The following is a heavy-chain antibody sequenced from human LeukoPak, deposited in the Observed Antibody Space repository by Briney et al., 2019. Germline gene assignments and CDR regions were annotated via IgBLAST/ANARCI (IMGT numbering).Heavy chain of an antibody. J-gene: IGHJ4*02. V-gene: IGHV3-23*01. CDR1: GFTFSSYA. Sequence: QAGGSLRLSCAASGFTFSSYAMSWVRQAPGKGLEWVSAISGSGGSTYYADSVKGRFTISRDNSKNTLYLQMNSLRAEDTAVYYCAKATWAWFGDRYYFDYWGQGTLVTVSS. D-gene: IGHD3-10*01. CDR3: AKATWAWFGDRYYFDY. CDR2: ISGSGGST.